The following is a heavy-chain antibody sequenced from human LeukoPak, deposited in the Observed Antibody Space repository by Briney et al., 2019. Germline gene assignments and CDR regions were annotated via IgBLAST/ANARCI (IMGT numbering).Heavy chain of an antibody. CDR3: ARGLPSFGGIAPFDY. D-gene: IGHD3-16*01. CDR1: GFTFTSSA. J-gene: IGHJ4*02. CDR2: IVVGSGNT. V-gene: IGHV1-58*01. Sequence: SVKVSCKASGFTFTSSAVQWVRQARGQRLEWIGWIVVGSGNTNYAQKFQERVTITRDMSTSTAYMELSSLRSEDTAVYYCARGLPSFGGIAPFDYWGQGTLVTVSS.